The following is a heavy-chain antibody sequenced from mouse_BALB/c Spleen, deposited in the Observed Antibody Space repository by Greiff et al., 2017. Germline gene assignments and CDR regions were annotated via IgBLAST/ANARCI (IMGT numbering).Heavy chain of an antibody. CDR1: GYTFTSYW. V-gene: IGHV1-87*01. CDR3: ARHYYAMDY. J-gene: IGHJ4*01. CDR2: IYPGDGDT. Sequence: QVQLQQSGAELARPGASVKLSCKASGYTFTSYWMQWVKQRPGQGLEWIGAIYPGDGDTRYTQKFKGKATLTADKSSSTAYMQLSSLASEDSAVYYCARHYYAMDYWGQGTSVTVSS.